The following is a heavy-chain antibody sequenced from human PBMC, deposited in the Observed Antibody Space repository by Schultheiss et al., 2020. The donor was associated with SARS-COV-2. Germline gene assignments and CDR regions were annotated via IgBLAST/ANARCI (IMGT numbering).Heavy chain of an antibody. Sequence: GGSLRLSCAASGFTFSSYAMYWVRQAPGKGLEWVAAVSYDGSNEYYSDSVKGRFTISRDNSKNTLYLQMNSLTAEDTAVYYCARDLPSSGWHIGAALYWGQGTLVTVSS. CDR1: GFTFSSYA. D-gene: IGHD6-19*01. CDR3: ARDLPSSGWHIGAALY. CDR2: VSYDGSNE. V-gene: IGHV3-30*03. J-gene: IGHJ4*02.